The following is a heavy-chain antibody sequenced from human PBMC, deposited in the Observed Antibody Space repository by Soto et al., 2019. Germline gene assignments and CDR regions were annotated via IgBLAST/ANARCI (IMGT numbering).Heavy chain of an antibody. Sequence: GGSLRLSCAASGFTFSSYEMNWVRQAPGKGLEWVSYISSSGSTIYYADSVKGRFTISRDKAKNSLYLQMNSLRAEDTAVYYCARDSTVVTPGLFDYWGQGTLVTVSS. D-gene: IGHD2-21*02. J-gene: IGHJ4*02. CDR3: ARDSTVVTPGLFDY. CDR2: ISSSGSTI. CDR1: GFTFSSYE. V-gene: IGHV3-48*03.